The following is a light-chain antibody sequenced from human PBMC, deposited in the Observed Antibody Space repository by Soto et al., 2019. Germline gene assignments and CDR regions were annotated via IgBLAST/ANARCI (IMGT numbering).Light chain of an antibody. J-gene: IGLJ1*01. Sequence: QSVLTQPPSVSGAPGQGVTISCTGSSSNIGAGYDVHWYQQLPGTAPKLHIYRNTNRPSGVPDRSSGSKSGTSASLAITGLQAEAEADYYCQSCDSSLSGSGVFGTGTKVTVL. V-gene: IGLV1-40*01. CDR3: QSCDSSLSGSGV. CDR1: SSNIGAGYD. CDR2: RNT.